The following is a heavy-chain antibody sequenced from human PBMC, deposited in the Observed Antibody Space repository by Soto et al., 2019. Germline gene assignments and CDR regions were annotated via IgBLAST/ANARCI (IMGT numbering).Heavy chain of an antibody. CDR3: ARDFAYFGMDV. V-gene: IGHV4-34*01. Sequence: ASETLSLTCAVYGGSFSASYWNWIRQPPGKGLEWIGEINHSGSTNYNPSLKSRVTISIDTSKNQFSLKLTSVTAADTAVYFCARDFAYFGMDVWGQGTTVTVSS. CDR2: INHSGST. J-gene: IGHJ6*02. CDR1: GGSFSASY.